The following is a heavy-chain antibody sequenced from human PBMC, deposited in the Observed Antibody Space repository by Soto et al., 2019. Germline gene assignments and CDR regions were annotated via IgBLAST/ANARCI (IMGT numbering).Heavy chain of an antibody. CDR2: IYWNDEK. CDR1: GFSLNSSGLG. V-gene: IGHV2-5*01. J-gene: IGHJ4*02. Sequence: QITLKESGPTLVKPTQTLTLTCTFSGFSLNSSGLGVGWIHQPPGKALEWLALIYWNDEKRYSPSLKSRLTITKDTSKNQVVLTMTNMDPVDTDTYYCAHRCRSGDCYSDWGQGTLVTVSS. CDR3: AHRCRSGDCYSD. D-gene: IGHD2-21*02.